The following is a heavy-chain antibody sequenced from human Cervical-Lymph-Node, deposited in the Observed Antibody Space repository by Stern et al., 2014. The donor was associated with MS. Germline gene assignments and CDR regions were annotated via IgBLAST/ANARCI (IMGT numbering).Heavy chain of an antibody. CDR1: GYTFATFA. CDR3: ARGRGVVLAASYFDY. J-gene: IGHJ4*02. D-gene: IGHD2-15*01. V-gene: IGHV1-3*01. Sequence: QVQLVQSGAEVKKPGASVKVSCKASGYTFATFAVHWVRQAPGQRLEWMGLIAASNGNTKYSQKFQDRLTFTRDTSANTVYMELSSLRSEDTAVYFCARGRGVVLAASYFDYWGQGTLLTVSS. CDR2: IAASNGNT.